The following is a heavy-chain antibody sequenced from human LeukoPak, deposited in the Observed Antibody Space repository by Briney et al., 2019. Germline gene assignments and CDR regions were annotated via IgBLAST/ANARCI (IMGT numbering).Heavy chain of an antibody. V-gene: IGHV3-9*03. J-gene: IGHJ4*02. CDR2: ISWNSGSI. CDR3: AKGSTGTTVDY. D-gene: IGHD1-7*01. CDR1: GFTFDDYA. Sequence: GRSLTLSCAAPGFTFDDYAMQWVRQPAGKGLEWVSGISWNSGSIGSADSVKGRFTISRDNAKNSLYLQMNSLRAEDMALYYCAKGSTGTTVDYWGQGTLVTVSS.